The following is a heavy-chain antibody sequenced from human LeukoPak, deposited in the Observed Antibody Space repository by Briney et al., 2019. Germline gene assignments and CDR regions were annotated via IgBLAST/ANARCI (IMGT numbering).Heavy chain of an antibody. D-gene: IGHD3-9*01. CDR3: ARERYFDWLSSFDY. CDR2: IDPSDSYT. V-gene: IGHV5-10-1*01. J-gene: IGHJ4*02. CDR1: GYSFTSYW. Sequence: GESLKISCKGSGYSFTSYWISWVRQMPGKGLEWMGRIDPSDSYTNYSPSFQGHVTISADKSISTAYLQWSSLKASDTAMYYRARERYFDWLSSFDYWGQGTLVTVSS.